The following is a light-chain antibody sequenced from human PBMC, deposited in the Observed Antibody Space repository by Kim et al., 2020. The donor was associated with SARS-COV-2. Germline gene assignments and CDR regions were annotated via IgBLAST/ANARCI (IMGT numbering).Light chain of an antibody. CDR1: RLRSYY. CDR2: GRN. V-gene: IGLV3-19*01. Sequence: SSELTQDPAVSVALGQTVRITCQGDRLRSYYATWYQQRPRQAPVLVIYGRNNRPSGIPDRFSGPSSGNTASLTISGAQAEDEADFYCQSRDSGGNVLFGGGTKLTVL. J-gene: IGLJ2*01. CDR3: QSRDSGGNVL.